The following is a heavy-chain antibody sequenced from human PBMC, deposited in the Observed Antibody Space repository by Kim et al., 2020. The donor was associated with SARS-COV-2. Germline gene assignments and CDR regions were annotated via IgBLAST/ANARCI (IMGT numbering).Heavy chain of an antibody. V-gene: IGHV3-21*01. CDR1: GFTFSSYS. D-gene: IGHD6-25*01. CDR3: ARKRAAEFDY. Sequence: GGSLRLSCAASGFTFSSYSMNWVRQAPGKGLEWVSSISSSSSYIHYADSVKGRFTISRDNAKNSLYLQMNSLRAEDTAVYYCARKRAAEFDYWGQGTLVTVSS. CDR2: ISSSSSYI. J-gene: IGHJ4*02.